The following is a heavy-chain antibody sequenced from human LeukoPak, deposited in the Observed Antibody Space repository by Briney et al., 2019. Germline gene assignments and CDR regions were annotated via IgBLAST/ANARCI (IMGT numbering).Heavy chain of an antibody. D-gene: IGHD4-17*01. V-gene: IGHV4-59*11. Sequence: PSETLSLTCTVSGGSFSSHYWSWIRQPPGKGLEWIGYISYIGSTNYNPSLKSRVTISVDTSKNQFPLKLSSVTAADTAVYYCARDPTTVTKGLDIWGQGTMVNVSS. CDR2: ISYIGST. J-gene: IGHJ3*02. CDR3: ARDPTTVTKGLDI. CDR1: GGSFSSHY.